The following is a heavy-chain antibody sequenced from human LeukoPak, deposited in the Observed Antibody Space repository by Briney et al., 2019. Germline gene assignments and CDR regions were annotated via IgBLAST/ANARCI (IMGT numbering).Heavy chain of an antibody. V-gene: IGHV3-74*01. J-gene: IGHJ4*02. CDR2: INSDGSST. CDR3: VGIGSGRQFDY. D-gene: IGHD1-26*01. CDR1: GFTFSSYW. Sequence: PGGSLRLSCTASGFTFSSYWMHWVRQAPGKGLVWVSRINSDGSSTIYADSVKGRFTISRDNANNTLDLQMTSLRAEDTAVYYCVGIGSGRQFDYWGQGTLVTVSS.